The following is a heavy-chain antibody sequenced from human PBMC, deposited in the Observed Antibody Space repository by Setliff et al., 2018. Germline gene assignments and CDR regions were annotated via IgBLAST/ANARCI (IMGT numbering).Heavy chain of an antibody. D-gene: IGHD6-19*01. V-gene: IGHV1-2*06. CDR2: INANSGGT. CDR1: GYTFTLYY. J-gene: IGHJ3*02. CDR3: ARVGGYASAWHGIEAFDI. Sequence: ASVKVSCKASGYTFTLYYLHWVRQAPGQGLEWMGRINANSGGTNYAQKFQGRVTMTRDTSISTAYMEVNRLTYDDTAVYYCARVGGYASAWHGIEAFDIWGQGTKVTVSS.